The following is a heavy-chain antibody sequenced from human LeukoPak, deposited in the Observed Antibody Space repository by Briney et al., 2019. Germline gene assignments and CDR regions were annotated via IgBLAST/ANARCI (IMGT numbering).Heavy chain of an antibody. D-gene: IGHD3-22*01. CDR1: GYSISSGYY. J-gene: IGHJ4*02. Sequence: PSETLSLTCAVSGYSISSGYYWGWIRQPPGKGLAWIGSIYHSGSTYYNPSLKSRVTISVDTSKNQFSLKLSSVTAADTAVYYCARHRYYYDSSGYPMGNYFDYWGQGTLVTVSS. V-gene: IGHV4-38-2*01. CDR3: ARHRYYYDSSGYPMGNYFDY. CDR2: IYHSGST.